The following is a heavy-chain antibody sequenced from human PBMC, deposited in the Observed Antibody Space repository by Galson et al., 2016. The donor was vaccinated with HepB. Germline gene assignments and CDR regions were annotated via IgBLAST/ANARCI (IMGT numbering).Heavy chain of an antibody. CDR1: GYTFSTYG. D-gene: IGHD3-10*01. J-gene: IGHJ5*02. CDR2: ISAYNGNT. CDR3: ARDRGNMVRGVIGWFDP. V-gene: IGHV1-18*01. Sequence: SVKVSCKASGYTFSTYGISWVRQAPGRGLEWMGWISAYNGNTNYAQKLQGRVTMTTDTSTSTAYMELRSLRSDDTAVYYCARDRGNMVRGVIGWFDPWGQGTLVTVSS.